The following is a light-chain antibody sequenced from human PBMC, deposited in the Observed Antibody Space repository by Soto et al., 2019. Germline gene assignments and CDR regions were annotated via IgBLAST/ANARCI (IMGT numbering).Light chain of an antibody. Sequence: QAVVTQPPSVSGAPGQRVTISCTGSSSNIGAGYDVHWYQQLPGTAPKLLIYGNSNRPSGVPDRFSGSKSGTSASLAITGLQAEDEADYYCQSYDSSLSVVVFGGGTQPTVL. CDR1: SSNIGAGYD. CDR3: QSYDSSLSVVV. CDR2: GNS. J-gene: IGLJ2*01. V-gene: IGLV1-40*01.